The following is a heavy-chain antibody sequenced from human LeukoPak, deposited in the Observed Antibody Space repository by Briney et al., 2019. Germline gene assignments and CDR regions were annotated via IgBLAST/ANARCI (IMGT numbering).Heavy chain of an antibody. CDR1: GFTFDDYA. J-gene: IGHJ4*02. D-gene: IGHD1-26*01. CDR2: ISWNSGSI. CDR3: ARRGSYYSFDY. V-gene: IGHV3-9*01. Sequence: GGSLRLSCAASGFTFDDYAMHWVRQAPGKGLEWVSGISWNSGSIGYADSVKGRFTISRDNAKNPLYLQMNSLRAEDTALYYCARRGSYYSFDYWGQGTLVTVSS.